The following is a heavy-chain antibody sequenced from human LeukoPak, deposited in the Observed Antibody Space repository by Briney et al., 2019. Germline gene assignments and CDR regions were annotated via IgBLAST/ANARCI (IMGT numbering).Heavy chain of an antibody. Sequence: GESLKISCECSGYSLSTHWIAWVRQMPGKGLEWMGIVGRGDSQSRNSSSFQGQVTISVDRSTSVAFVQWSSLNASDSAMYYCASGSGNYYGSGTKTYYPSSVDYWGQGTLVTLSS. CDR1: GYSLSTHW. V-gene: IGHV5-51*01. CDR2: VGRGDSQS. D-gene: IGHD3-10*01. J-gene: IGHJ4*02. CDR3: ASGSGNYYGSGTKTYYPSSVDY.